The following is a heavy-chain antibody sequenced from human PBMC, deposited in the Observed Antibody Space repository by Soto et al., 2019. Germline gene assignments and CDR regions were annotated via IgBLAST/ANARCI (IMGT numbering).Heavy chain of an antibody. CDR1: GFTFSTYT. Sequence: EVQVVESGGGLVKPGGSLRLSCVFSGFTFSTYTMNWVRQAPGKGLERVSSINGRSNYVYYADSVKGRFTISRDNAKNSLYLQMNRRRAEDTAIYYCAREDGVVGSSSAFDHWGLGTLVTVSS. V-gene: IGHV3-21*01. CDR2: INGRSNYV. D-gene: IGHD1-26*01. J-gene: IGHJ4*02. CDR3: AREDGVVGSSSAFDH.